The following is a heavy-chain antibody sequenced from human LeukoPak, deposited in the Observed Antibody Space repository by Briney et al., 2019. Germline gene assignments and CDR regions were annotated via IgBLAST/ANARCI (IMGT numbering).Heavy chain of an antibody. CDR3: ARGDHYDFWSGYSPTGMDV. Sequence: ASVKVSCKASGHTFISYAMNWVRQAPGQGLEWMGWINTNTGNPTYAQGFTGRFVFSLDTSVSTAYLQISSLKAEDTAVYYCARGDHYDFWSGYSPTGMDVWGQGTTVTVSS. CDR2: INTNTGNP. J-gene: IGHJ6*02. V-gene: IGHV7-4-1*02. D-gene: IGHD3-3*01. CDR1: GHTFISYA.